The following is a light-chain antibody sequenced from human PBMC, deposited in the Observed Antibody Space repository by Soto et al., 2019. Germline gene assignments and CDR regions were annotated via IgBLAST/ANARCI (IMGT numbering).Light chain of an antibody. CDR3: QQYGSSPPYT. V-gene: IGKV3-20*01. Sequence: EIVLTQSPGTLSLSPGERATLSCRASQSVSSSYLAWYQQKPGQAPRLLIYGASSRATGIPDRFSGRGSGTDLTLTISRLEPEDFAVYYCQQYGSSPPYTFGHGTELEIK. J-gene: IGKJ2*01. CDR2: GAS. CDR1: QSVSSSY.